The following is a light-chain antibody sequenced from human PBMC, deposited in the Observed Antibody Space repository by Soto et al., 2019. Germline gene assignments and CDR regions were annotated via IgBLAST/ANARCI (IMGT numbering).Light chain of an antibody. CDR2: GNT. J-gene: IGLJ1*01. CDR3: QSYDSSLSGYV. Sequence: QSLLTQPPSVSGAPGQRVTISCTGSSSNIGAGYDVHWYQQLPGTAPKLLMYGNTNRPSGVPDRFSGSKSGTSASLAITGLQAEDEADYYCQSYDSSLSGYVFGTGTKVTVL. CDR1: SSNIGAGYD. V-gene: IGLV1-40*01.